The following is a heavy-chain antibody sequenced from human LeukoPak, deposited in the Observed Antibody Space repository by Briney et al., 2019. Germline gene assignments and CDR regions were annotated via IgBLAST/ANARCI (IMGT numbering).Heavy chain of an antibody. Sequence: PSETLSLTCTVSGGSISSYYWSWIRQPPGKGLEWIGYIYYSGSTNYNPSLKSRVTISVDTSKNQFSLKLSSVTAADTAVYYCVRGGSSWYFALGYWGQGTLVTVSS. CDR2: IYYSGST. CDR3: VRGGSSWYFALGY. J-gene: IGHJ4*02. V-gene: IGHV4-59*08. CDR1: GGSISSYY. D-gene: IGHD6-13*01.